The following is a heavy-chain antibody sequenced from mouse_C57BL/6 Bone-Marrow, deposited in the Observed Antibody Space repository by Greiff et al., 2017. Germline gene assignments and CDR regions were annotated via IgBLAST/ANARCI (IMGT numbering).Heavy chain of an antibody. CDR1: GYTFTSYG. CDR2: IYPRSGNT. Sequence: VQLQQSGAELARPGASVKLSCKASGYTFTSYGISWVKQRTGQGLEWIGEIYPRSGNTYYNEKFKGKATLTADKSSSTAYMQLSSLTSEDSAVYFCARYLKQGNFDYWGQGTTLTVSS. V-gene: IGHV1-81*01. J-gene: IGHJ2*01. CDR3: ARYLKQGNFDY.